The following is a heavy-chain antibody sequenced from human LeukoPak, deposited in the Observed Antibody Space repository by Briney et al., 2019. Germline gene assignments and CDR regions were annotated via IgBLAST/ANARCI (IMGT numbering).Heavy chain of an antibody. CDR2: ISSSGSTI. D-gene: IGHD6-13*01. Sequence: GGSLRLSCAASGFTFSSYEMNWVRQAPGKGLEWVSYISSSGSTIYYADSVKGRFTNSRDNAKNSLYLQMNSLRAEDTAVYYCASSSSSWYLDAFDIWGQGTMVTVPS. CDR3: ASSSSSWYLDAFDI. CDR1: GFTFSSYE. V-gene: IGHV3-48*03. J-gene: IGHJ3*02.